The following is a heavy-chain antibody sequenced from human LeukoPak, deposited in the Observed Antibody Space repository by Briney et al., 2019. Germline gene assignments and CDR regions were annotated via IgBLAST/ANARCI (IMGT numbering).Heavy chain of an antibody. CDR2: IKGDGSIT. J-gene: IGHJ4*02. CDR1: GFTFSTNW. CDR3: ARENWYLDY. V-gene: IGHV3-74*01. Sequence: GGSLRLSCAASGFTFSTNWMHWVRQAPGKGLVWVSRIKGDGSITNYADSVKGRFTISRDNTKNTLYLQTNSLRAEDTAVYYCARENWYLDYWGQGTLVTVSS. D-gene: IGHD1-1*01.